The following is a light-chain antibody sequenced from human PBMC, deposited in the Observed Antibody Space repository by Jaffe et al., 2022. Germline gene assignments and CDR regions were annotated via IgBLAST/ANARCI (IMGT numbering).Light chain of an antibody. V-gene: IGLV2-8*01. Sequence: QSALTQPPSASGSPGQSVTITCTGSSNDLGIYNYVSWYQQHPGKVPKLIIYEVSERPSGVPDRFSGSKSGSRASLTVSGLQAEDEAEYYCSSRTSSNTVVFGGGTKLTVL. CDR1: SNDLGIYNY. J-gene: IGLJ2*01. CDR2: EVS. CDR3: SSRTSSNTVV.